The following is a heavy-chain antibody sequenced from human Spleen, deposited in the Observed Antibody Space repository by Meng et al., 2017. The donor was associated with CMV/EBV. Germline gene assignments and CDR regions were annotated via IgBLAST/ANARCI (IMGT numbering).Heavy chain of an antibody. Sequence: GESLKISCAASGFTFSSYSMNWVRQAPGKGLEWVSSISSSSSYIYYADSVKGRFTISRDNSKNTLYLQMNSLRAEDTAVYYCAKDQWFGESLYYYYYYGMDVWGQGTTVTVSS. V-gene: IGHV3-21*04. J-gene: IGHJ6*02. CDR2: ISSSSSYI. CDR3: AKDQWFGESLYYYYYYGMDV. D-gene: IGHD3-10*01. CDR1: GFTFSSYS.